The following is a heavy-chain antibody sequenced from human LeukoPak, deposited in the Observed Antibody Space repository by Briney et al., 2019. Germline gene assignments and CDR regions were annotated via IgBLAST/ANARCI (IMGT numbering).Heavy chain of an antibody. J-gene: IGHJ6*03. Sequence: ASVKVSCKASGYTFTSYGISWVRQAPGQGLEWMGWISAYNGNTNYAQKLQGRVTMTTDTSTSTAYMELRSLRSDDTAVYYCARERRNFDWTDYYMDVWGKGTTVTVSS. V-gene: IGHV1-18*01. CDR3: ARERRNFDWTDYYMDV. CDR1: GYTFTSYG. CDR2: ISAYNGNT. D-gene: IGHD3-9*01.